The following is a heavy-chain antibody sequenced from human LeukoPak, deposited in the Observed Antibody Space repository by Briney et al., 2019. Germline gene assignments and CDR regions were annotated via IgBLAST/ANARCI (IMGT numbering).Heavy chain of an antibody. Sequence: GGPLRLSCAASGFTFSSYAMSWVRQAPGKGLEWVPAISGSGGSTYYADSVKGRFTISRDNSKNTLYLQMNSLRAEDTAVYYCAKDRGSGWWDYFDYWGQGTLVTVSS. CDR1: GFTFSSYA. CDR3: AKDRGSGWWDYFDY. D-gene: IGHD6-19*01. CDR2: ISGSGGST. J-gene: IGHJ4*02. V-gene: IGHV3-23*01.